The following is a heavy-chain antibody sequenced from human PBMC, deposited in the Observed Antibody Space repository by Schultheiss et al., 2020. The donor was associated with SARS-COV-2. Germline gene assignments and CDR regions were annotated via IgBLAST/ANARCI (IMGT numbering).Heavy chain of an antibody. J-gene: IGHJ4*02. CDR1: GFTFSSYS. Sequence: GGSLRLSCAASGFTFSSYSMNWVRQAPGKGLEWVSYISSSSSYTNYADSVKGRFTISRDNSKNTLYLQMNSLRAEDTAVYYCAKDAHCSGGSCYSGDFDYWGQGTLVTVSS. CDR2: ISSSSSYT. D-gene: IGHD2-15*01. CDR3: AKDAHCSGGSCYSGDFDY. V-gene: IGHV3-21*05.